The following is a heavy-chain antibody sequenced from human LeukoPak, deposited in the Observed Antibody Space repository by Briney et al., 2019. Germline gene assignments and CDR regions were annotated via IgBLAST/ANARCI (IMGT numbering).Heavy chain of an antibody. V-gene: IGHV4-39*07. J-gene: IGHJ4*02. D-gene: IGHD5-12*01. CDR3: ARRGSWRYSGLDS. CDR2: IYYSGST. CDR1: GGSISGSNYY. Sequence: PSETLSLTCIVSGGSISGSNYYWGWIRQAPGKGLEWIGSIYYSGSTYYNPSLKSRVTISVNMSKNQLSLKLESVTAADTAVYYCARRGSWRYSGLDSWGQGILVAVSS.